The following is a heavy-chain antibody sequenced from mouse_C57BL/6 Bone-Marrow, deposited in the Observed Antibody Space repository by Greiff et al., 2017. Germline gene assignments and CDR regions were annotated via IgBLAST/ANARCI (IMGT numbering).Heavy chain of an antibody. Sequence: EVQLQESGAELVRPGASVKLSCTASGFNIKDYYMHWVKQRPEQGLEWIGRIDPEDGDTEYAPKFQGKATLTADTSSNTAYLQLSSLTAEDSAVYYCTTSRWSSFAYWGQGTLVTVSA. J-gene: IGHJ3*01. V-gene: IGHV14-1*01. CDR3: TTSRWSSFAY. CDR2: IDPEDGDT. D-gene: IGHD2-3*01. CDR1: GFNIKDYY.